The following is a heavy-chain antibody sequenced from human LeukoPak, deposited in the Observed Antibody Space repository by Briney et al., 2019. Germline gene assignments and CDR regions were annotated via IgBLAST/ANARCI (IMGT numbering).Heavy chain of an antibody. V-gene: IGHV3-74*01. J-gene: IGHJ4*02. CDR3: ATDLSSRHDF. Sequence: GSLRLSCAASGFTFSMYWMHWVRQVPGKGLVWVARMDTDGNTINYADSVKGRFTISRDNAGDTLYLQMNNLRVEDTGLYYCATDLSSRHDFWGLGTLVTVSS. D-gene: IGHD2-2*01. CDR1: GFTFSMYW. CDR2: MDTDGNTI.